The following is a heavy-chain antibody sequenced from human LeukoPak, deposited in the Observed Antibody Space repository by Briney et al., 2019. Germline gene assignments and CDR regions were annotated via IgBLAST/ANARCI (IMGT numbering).Heavy chain of an antibody. CDR1: GGSISSSSYY. J-gene: IGHJ5*02. D-gene: IGHD5-12*01. Sequence: SETLSLTCTVSGGSISSSSYYWGWIRQPPGKGLERIGYIYYSGSTSYNPSLKSRVTISVDTSKNQFSPKLSSVTAADTAVYYCARGSRGSWDWFDPWGQGTLVTVSS. CDR3: ARGSRGSWDWFDP. V-gene: IGHV4-61*05. CDR2: IYYSGST.